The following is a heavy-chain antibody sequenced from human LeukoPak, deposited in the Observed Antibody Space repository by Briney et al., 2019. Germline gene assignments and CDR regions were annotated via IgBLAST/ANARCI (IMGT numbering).Heavy chain of an antibody. CDR1: GGSLSGYY. CDR3: ARTFYYYYYYMDV. CDR2: INYSGDT. Sequence: SETLSHTCAVSGGSLSGYYWNWIRQPPGKGLEWIREINYSGDTKYNPSLKSRVTISADTSENQFSLKLNSVTAADTAVYYCARTFYYYYYYMDVWGKGTTVTVSS. D-gene: IGHD2/OR15-2a*01. J-gene: IGHJ6*03. V-gene: IGHV4-34*01.